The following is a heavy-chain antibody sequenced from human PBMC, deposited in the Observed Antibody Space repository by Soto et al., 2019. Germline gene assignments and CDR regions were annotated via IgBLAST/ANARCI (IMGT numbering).Heavy chain of an antibody. CDR1: GYTFTTYG. CDR2: INGYNGNT. CDR3: ARMGDVSYYYYGMDV. V-gene: IGHV1-18*01. J-gene: IGHJ6*02. D-gene: IGHD3-16*01. Sequence: QVQLVQSGAEVKKPGASVKVSCKASGYTFTTYGVIRVRQAPEQGLKWLGWINGYNGNTNYGQNFQGRVTMTTDTSTSTAYMELRSLRSDDTAVYYCARMGDVSYYYYGMDVWGQGTTVIVSS.